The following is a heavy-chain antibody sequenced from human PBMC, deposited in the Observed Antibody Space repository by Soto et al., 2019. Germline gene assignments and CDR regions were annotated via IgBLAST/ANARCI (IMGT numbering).Heavy chain of an antibody. D-gene: IGHD3-22*01. CDR2: VVPLFGAA. CDR1: GGTFNNYG. CDR3: AREQHDPYDASGYYFNWFDP. Sequence: QVQLVQSGAEVKKPGSSVRVSCKASGGTFNNYGVNWVRQAPGQGLEWMGGVVPLFGAANYAQKFQGRVTITAAASTSVGYMQLSSLRSEDTAVYYCAREQHDPYDASGYYFNWFDPWGQGTLVTVSS. V-gene: IGHV1-69*01. J-gene: IGHJ5*02.